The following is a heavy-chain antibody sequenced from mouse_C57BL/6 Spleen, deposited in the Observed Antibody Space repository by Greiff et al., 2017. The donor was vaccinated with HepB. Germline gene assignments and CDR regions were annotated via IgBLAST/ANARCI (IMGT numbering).Heavy chain of an antibody. D-gene: IGHD2-5*01. V-gene: IGHV1-19*01. CDR3: AKEDYSNPFYAY. J-gene: IGHJ3*01. CDR1: GYTFTDYY. Sequence: EVQLQQSGPVLVKPGASVQMSCKASGYTFTDYYMNWVKQSHGKSLEWIGVINPYNGGTSYNQKFKGKATLTVDKSSSTAYMELNSLTSEDSAVYYCAKEDYSNPFYAYWGHVTLVTVSA. CDR2: INPYNGGT.